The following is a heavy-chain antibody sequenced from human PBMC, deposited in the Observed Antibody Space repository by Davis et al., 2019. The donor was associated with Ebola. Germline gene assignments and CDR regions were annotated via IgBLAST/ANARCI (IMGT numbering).Heavy chain of an antibody. CDR3: ARADSGSYRHFDY. D-gene: IGHD1-26*01. J-gene: IGHJ4*02. Sequence: GESLKISCAASGFTFSSYSMNWVRQTPRKGLEWVSSISDRSHYIYYADSVKGRFTISRDNAKSSLFLQMNSLRAEDTAVYYCARADSGSYRHFDYWGQGTLVTVSS. V-gene: IGHV3-21*06. CDR2: ISDRSHYI. CDR1: GFTFSSYS.